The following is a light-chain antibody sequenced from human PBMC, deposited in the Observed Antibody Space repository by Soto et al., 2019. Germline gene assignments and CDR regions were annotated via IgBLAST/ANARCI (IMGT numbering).Light chain of an antibody. CDR2: DIS. CDR1: TGTVTSGHY. V-gene: IGLV7-46*01. Sequence: QAVVTQEPSLTVSPGGTVTLTCGSSTGTVTSGHYPYWFQLKPGQAPRTLLYDISNKHSWTPARFSGSLLGGKAALTLSGAQPEDEADYYCFLSDSGPSIFGGGTQLTVL. J-gene: IGLJ7*01. CDR3: FLSDSGPSI.